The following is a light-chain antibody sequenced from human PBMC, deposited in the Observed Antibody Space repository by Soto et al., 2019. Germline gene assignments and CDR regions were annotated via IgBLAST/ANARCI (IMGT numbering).Light chain of an antibody. CDR1: QGVKHW. V-gene: IGKV1-12*01. CDR3: LQGNNFPLT. Sequence: DIQMTHSPSSVSASVGDRVTITCRASQGVKHWLGWYQQKPGDAPKVLVSLGSTLESGVPSRFSGSGSGTAFTLTLTNQHPPESATCSCLQGNNFPLTYGGGNKRVI. J-gene: IGKJ4*01. CDR2: LGS.